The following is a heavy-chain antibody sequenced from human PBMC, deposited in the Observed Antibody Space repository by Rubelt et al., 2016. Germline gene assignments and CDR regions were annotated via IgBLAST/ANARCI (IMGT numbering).Heavy chain of an antibody. CDR3: ARHAFIVTTGSFWDY. J-gene: IGHJ4*02. V-gene: IGHV4-59*04. CDR2: IYYSGSA. CDR1: GGSISTYY. D-gene: IGHD4-17*01. Sequence: QVQLQESGPGLVEPSETLSLTCTVSGGSISTYYWGWIRQPPGKGLEWIGSIYYSGSAYYNPSIRSRVTISVDTSKNQVSLRLNSVTAADTAVYYCARHAFIVTTGSFWDYWGQGALLAVSS.